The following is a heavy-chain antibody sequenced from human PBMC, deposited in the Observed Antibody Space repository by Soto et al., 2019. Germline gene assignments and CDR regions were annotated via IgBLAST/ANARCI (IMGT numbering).Heavy chain of an antibody. V-gene: IGHV1-46*01. J-gene: IGHJ6*02. CDR1: GYSFTRYY. D-gene: IGHD4-17*01. CDR3: ARDRVYGAHYYSGMDV. Sequence: QVQLVQSGAEVKKPGASVKVSCKASGYSFTRYYMHWVRQAPGQGLEWMGIINPSRGSTNYAQKFQGRVTMTRDMSTNTVYMEMSSLRSEDTAVYYCARDRVYGAHYYSGMDVWGQGTTVTVSS. CDR2: INPSRGST.